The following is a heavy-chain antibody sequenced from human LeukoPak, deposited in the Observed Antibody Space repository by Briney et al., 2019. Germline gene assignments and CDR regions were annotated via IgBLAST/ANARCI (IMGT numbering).Heavy chain of an antibody. CDR3: ARDRASMVRGEPIKWLDP. V-gene: IGHV6-1*01. D-gene: IGHD3-10*01. CDR1: GDSVSSNSAA. J-gene: IGHJ5*02. Sequence: SQTLSLTCAISGDSVSSNSAAWNWIRQSPSRGLEWLGRTYYRSKWYNDYAVSVKSRITINADTSKNQFSLQLNSMTPEDTAVYYCARDRASMVRGEPIKWLDPWGQGTLVTVSS. CDR2: TYYRSKWYN.